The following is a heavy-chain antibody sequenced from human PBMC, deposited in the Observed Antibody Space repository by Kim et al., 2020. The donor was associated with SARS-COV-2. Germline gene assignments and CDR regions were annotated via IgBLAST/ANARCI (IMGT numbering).Heavy chain of an antibody. CDR1: GGSISSYY. Sequence: SETLSLTCTVSGGSISSYYWSWIRQPPGKGLEWIGDIYYSGSTNYNPSLKSRVTISVDTSKNQFSLKLSYVTAADTAVYYCARDRVVGVGDLYYYYYGMDVWGQGTTVTVSS. D-gene: IGHD1-26*01. V-gene: IGHV4-59*13. CDR3: ARDRVVGVGDLYYYYYGMDV. CDR2: IYYSGST. J-gene: IGHJ6*02.